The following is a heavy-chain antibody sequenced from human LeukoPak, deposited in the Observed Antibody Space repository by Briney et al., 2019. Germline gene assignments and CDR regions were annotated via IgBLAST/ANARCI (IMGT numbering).Heavy chain of an antibody. J-gene: IGHJ4*02. D-gene: IGHD6-6*01. CDR2: SRDKAHSYTT. Sequence: GGSLRLSCAASGFTFSDHYVDWVRQAPGKGLEWVGRSRDKAHSYTTEYAASVKGRFAISRDDSKNSVYLQVDSLKTEDTAVYYCIRALVHGGVYYFENWGQGTLVTVSS. CDR3: IRALVHGGVYYFEN. V-gene: IGHV3-72*01. CDR1: GFTFSDHY.